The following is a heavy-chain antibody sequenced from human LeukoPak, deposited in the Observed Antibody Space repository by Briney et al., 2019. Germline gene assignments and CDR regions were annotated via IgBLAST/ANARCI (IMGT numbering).Heavy chain of an antibody. CDR3: AKGNWGSPFDS. Sequence: GGSLRLSCAASGFTFGAYSMHWVRHVPGKDLEWVSGISWNSGTIDYVDSVRGRFTISRDNAKSSLYLQMNSLRADDTALYYCAKGNWGSPFDSWGQGTLVAVSS. V-gene: IGHV3-9*01. J-gene: IGHJ4*02. CDR2: ISWNSGTI. D-gene: IGHD7-27*01. CDR1: GFTFGAYS.